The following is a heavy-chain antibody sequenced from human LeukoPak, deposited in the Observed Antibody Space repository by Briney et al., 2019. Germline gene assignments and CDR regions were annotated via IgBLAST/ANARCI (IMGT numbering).Heavy chain of an antibody. D-gene: IGHD3-16*01. CDR3: AKTRYDNYYYYMDV. V-gene: IGHV3-30*18. Sequence: GGSLRLSCAASGFTFSSYGMHWVRQAPGKGLEWVAVISYDGSNKYYADSVKGRFTISRDNSKNTLYLQMNSLRAEDTAVYYCAKTRYDNYYYYMDVWGKGTTVTVSS. CDR1: GFTFSSYG. CDR2: ISYDGSNK. J-gene: IGHJ6*03.